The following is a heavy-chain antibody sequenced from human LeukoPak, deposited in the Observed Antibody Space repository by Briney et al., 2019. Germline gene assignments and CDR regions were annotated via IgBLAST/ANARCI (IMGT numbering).Heavy chain of an antibody. V-gene: IGHV1-3*03. D-gene: IGHD6-19*01. J-gene: IGHJ4*02. CDR3: ARDSGRGWYEFQ. Sequence: GASVKVSCKASGYTFYNYAIHWLRQAPGQGLEWMGWINTRTGDTEYSQKFQGRVSITKDTPESTAYMEPRSLRSEDMAVYYCARDSGRGWYEFQWGQGTLVTVSS. CDR2: INTRTGDT. CDR1: GYTFYNYA.